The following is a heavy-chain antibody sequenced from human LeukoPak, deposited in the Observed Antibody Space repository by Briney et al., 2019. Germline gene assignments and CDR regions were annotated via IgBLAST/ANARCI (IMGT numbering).Heavy chain of an antibody. CDR2: INPNSGGT. D-gene: IGHD5-24*01. V-gene: IGHV1-2*02. CDR1: GYAMTDYF. J-gene: IGHJ3*02. CDR3: ARHKWLLQWYAFDI. Sequence: ASVKVSCKASGYAMTDYFLHWVRQAPGQGLEWMGWINPNSGGTIYAQKFQGRVTMTRDSSINTAYMELNRLKSDDTAVYYCARHKWLLQWYAFDIWGQGTMVTVSS.